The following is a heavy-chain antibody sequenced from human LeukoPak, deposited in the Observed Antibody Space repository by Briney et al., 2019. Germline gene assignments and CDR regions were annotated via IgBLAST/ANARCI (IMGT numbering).Heavy chain of an antibody. Sequence: PSETLSLTCAVSGDSVSSGGYSWSWIRQPPGKGLEWIGYIYHIGSTYYNPSLKSRVTMSVGRSKNQFSLKLSSVTAADTAVYYCARARVSGISWSVMPLPQWFDPWGQGILVTVSS. J-gene: IGHJ5*02. V-gene: IGHV4-30-2*01. CDR1: GDSVSSGGYS. CDR2: IYHIGST. D-gene: IGHD6-13*01. CDR3: ARARVSGISWSVMPLPQWFDP.